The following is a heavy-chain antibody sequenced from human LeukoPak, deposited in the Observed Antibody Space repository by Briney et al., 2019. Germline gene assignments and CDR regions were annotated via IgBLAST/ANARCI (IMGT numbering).Heavy chain of an antibody. D-gene: IGHD3-9*01. Sequence: GASVKVSCKASGGTFSSYAISWVRQAPGQGLEWMGGIIPIFGTANYAQKFQGRVTITADESTSTAYMELSSLRSEDTAVYYCARSRYFDRGYYYYYGTDVWGKGTTVTVSS. V-gene: IGHV1-69*13. CDR1: GGTFSSYA. CDR2: IIPIFGTA. CDR3: ARSRYFDRGYYYYYGTDV. J-gene: IGHJ6*04.